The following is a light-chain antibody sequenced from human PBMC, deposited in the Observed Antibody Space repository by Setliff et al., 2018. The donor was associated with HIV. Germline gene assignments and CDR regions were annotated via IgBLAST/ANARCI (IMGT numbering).Light chain of an antibody. J-gene: IGLJ1*01. CDR3: RSYARGTTYV. CDR2: GVT. CDR1: SNDVGGHNY. Sequence: QSALAQPTSVSGSPGQSVTISCTGTSNDVGGHNYVSWYQQYPGKAPTLLIFGVTNRPAGVSFRFGGSKSGNTASLTISGLRAEDEGDYYCRSYARGTTYVFGTGTKATVL. V-gene: IGLV2-14*03.